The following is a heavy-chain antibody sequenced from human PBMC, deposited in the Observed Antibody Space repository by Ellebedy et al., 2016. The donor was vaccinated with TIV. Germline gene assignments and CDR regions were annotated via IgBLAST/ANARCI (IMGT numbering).Heavy chain of an antibody. CDR3: ARSFEAGGSYPFDY. Sequence: SETLSLXXTVSGGYLRSHYWSWIRQPPGKGLEWIGYIYYSGSTNYNPSLKSRVTISVDTSKNQFPLKLSSVTAADTAVYYCARSFEAGGSYPFDYWGQGTLVTVSS. V-gene: IGHV4-59*08. D-gene: IGHD1-26*01. CDR2: IYYSGST. J-gene: IGHJ4*02. CDR1: GGYLRSHY.